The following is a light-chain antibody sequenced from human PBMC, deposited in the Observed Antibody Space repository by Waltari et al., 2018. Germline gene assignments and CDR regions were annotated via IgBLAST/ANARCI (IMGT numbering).Light chain of an antibody. CDR1: SLRSYY. V-gene: IGLV3-19*01. CDR2: GKN. J-gene: IGLJ3*02. CDR3: NSRDSSGNHPS. Sequence: SSELTQAPAVSVALGQTVRITCQGDSLRSYYASWYQQKPGQAPVLVIYGKNNRPSGIPDRFSGSSSGNTASLTITGAQAEDEADYYCNSRDSSGNHPSFGGGTKLTVL.